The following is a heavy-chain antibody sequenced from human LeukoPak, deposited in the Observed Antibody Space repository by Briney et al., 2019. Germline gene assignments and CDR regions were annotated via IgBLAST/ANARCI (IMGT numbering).Heavy chain of an antibody. J-gene: IGHJ4*02. CDR3: ARDDILTGYPTPFDY. D-gene: IGHD3-9*01. Sequence: PGGSLRLSCAASGFTFSSYEMNWVRQAPGKGLEWVSYISRGGTTIYYADSVKGRFTISRDNAKNSLYLQMNSLRAEDTALYYCARDDILTGYPTPFDYWGQGTLVTVSS. V-gene: IGHV3-48*03. CDR1: GFTFSSYE. CDR2: ISRGGTTI.